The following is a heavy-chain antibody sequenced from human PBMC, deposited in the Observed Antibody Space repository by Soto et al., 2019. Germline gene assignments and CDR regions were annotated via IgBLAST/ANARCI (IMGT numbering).Heavy chain of an antibody. CDR2: IIPILGIA. Sequence: QVQLVQSGAEVKKPGSSVKVSCKASGGTFSSYTISWVRQAPGQGLEWMGRIIPILGIANYAQKFQGRVTITADKSTSTAYMELSSLRSEDTAVYYCAGDVTVVPAAYGMDVWGQGTTVTVSS. D-gene: IGHD2-2*01. J-gene: IGHJ6*02. V-gene: IGHV1-69*08. CDR1: GGTFSSYT. CDR3: AGDVTVVPAAYGMDV.